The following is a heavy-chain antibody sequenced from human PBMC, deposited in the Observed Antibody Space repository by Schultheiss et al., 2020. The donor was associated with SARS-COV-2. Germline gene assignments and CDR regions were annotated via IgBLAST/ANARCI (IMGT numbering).Heavy chain of an antibody. J-gene: IGHJ4*02. V-gene: IGHV3-48*03. CDR2: ISSRGSTI. CDR3: ARETYWLFPAGHFDY. Sequence: GESLKISCEASGFTFSSYEMNWVRQAPGKGLEWVSYISSRGSTIYYADSVKGRFTISRDNAKNSLYLQMNSLRAEDTAVYYCARETYWLFPAGHFDYWGQGTLVTVSS. CDR1: GFTFSSYE. D-gene: IGHD3-9*01.